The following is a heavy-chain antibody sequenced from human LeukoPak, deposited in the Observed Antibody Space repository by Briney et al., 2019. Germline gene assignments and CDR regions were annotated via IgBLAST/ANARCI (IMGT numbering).Heavy chain of an antibody. D-gene: IGHD1-20*01. CDR2: IIPIFGTA. CDR3: ARRGITNFDY. CDR1: GGTFSSYA. Sequence: ASVKVSCKASGGTFSSYAISWVRQAPGQGLEWMGGIIPIFGTASYAQKLQGRVTITADESTSAAYMELSSLRSEDTAGYYCARRGITNFDYWGQGTLVTVSS. V-gene: IGHV1-69*13. J-gene: IGHJ4*02.